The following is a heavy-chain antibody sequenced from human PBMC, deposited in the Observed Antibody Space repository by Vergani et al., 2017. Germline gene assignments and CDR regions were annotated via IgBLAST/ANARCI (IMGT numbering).Heavy chain of an antibody. Sequence: EVQLLESGGGLVQPGGSLRLSCAASGFTFSSYAMSWVRRDPGKGLEWVSTISGIGGSTYYADSVKGRFTISRDNSKNTLYLQMNSLRAEDTAVYFCAKRPAAGIDSWGQGTLVTVSS. CDR1: GFTFSSYA. J-gene: IGHJ4*02. V-gene: IGHV3-23*01. D-gene: IGHD2-2*01. CDR2: ISGIGGST. CDR3: AKRPAAGIDS.